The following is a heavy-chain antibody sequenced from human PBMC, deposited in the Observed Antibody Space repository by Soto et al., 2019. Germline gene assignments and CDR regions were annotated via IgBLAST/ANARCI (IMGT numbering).Heavy chain of an antibody. D-gene: IGHD3-10*01. CDR1: GFTVSSNY. CDR2: IYSGGTT. V-gene: IGHV3-66*01. CDR3: ASGASGNYR. J-gene: IGHJ4*02. Sequence: VQLVESGGGLVQPGGSLRLSCAASGFTVSSNYMTWVRQAPGKGLEWVSNIYSGGTTSYADSVKGRFTISRDNSKNTLFLHMNSLRDDDTAVYYCASGASGNYRWGQGTLVTVSS.